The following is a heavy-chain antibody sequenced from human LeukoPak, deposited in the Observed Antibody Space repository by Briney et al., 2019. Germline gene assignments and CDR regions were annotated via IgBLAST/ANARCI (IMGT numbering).Heavy chain of an antibody. CDR2: ISYDGSNK. CDR1: GFTFSSYA. CDR3: AREGFLEWLPRYYYYYGMDV. V-gene: IGHV3-30-3*01. D-gene: IGHD3-3*01. J-gene: IGHJ6*02. Sequence: EGSLRLSCAASGFTFSSYAMRWVRQAPGKGLEWVAVISYDGSNKYYADSVKGRFTISRDNSKNTLYLQMNSLRAEDTAVYYCAREGFLEWLPRYYYYYGMDVWGQGTTVTVSS.